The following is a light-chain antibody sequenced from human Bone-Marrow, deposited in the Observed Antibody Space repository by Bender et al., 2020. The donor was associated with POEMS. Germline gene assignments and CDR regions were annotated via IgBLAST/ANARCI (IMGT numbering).Light chain of an antibody. Sequence: QSALTQPPSASGSPGQSVTISCTGTSSDVGGYNYVSWYLQHPGKAPKLLIYEVNKRPSGVPDRFSGSKSGNTASLTVSGLQAEDEADYYCSSYVGSNNWVFGGGTKVTVL. V-gene: IGLV2-8*01. CDR1: SSDVGGYNY. CDR2: EVN. J-gene: IGLJ3*02. CDR3: SSYVGSNNWV.